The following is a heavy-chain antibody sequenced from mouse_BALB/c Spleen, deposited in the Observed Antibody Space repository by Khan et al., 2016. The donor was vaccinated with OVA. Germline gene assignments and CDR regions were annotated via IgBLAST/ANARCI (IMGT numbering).Heavy chain of an antibody. Sequence: EVKLLESGPGLVKPSQSLSLTCTVTGYSITSDYAWNWIRQFPGNKLEWMGFISYSGNTNYNPSLKSRISITRDTTKNQFFLQLNSVTIEDTATYYCARVYEGDFDYWGQGTTLTVSS. V-gene: IGHV3-2*02. CDR1: GYSITSDYA. J-gene: IGHJ2*01. D-gene: IGHD1-1*01. CDR2: ISYSGNT. CDR3: ARVYEGDFDY.